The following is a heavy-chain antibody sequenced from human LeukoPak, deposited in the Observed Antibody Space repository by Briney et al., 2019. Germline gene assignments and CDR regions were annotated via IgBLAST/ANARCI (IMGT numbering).Heavy chain of an antibody. CDR1: GGSISSYY. V-gene: IGHV4-59*12. CDR3: AREVGATEGAFDI. Sequence: SETLSLTCTVSGGSISSYYWSWIRQPPGKGLEWIGYIYYSGSTNYNPSLKSRVTISVDTSKNQFSLKLSSVTAADTAVYYCAREVGATEGAFDIWSQGTMVTVSS. D-gene: IGHD1-26*01. CDR2: IYYSGST. J-gene: IGHJ3*02.